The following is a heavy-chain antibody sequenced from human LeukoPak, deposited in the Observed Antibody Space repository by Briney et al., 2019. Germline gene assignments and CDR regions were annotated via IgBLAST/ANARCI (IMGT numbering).Heavy chain of an antibody. CDR2: IRYDGSNK. CDR3: AKDLSTGYGEQMFDY. Sequence: PGGSLRLSCAASGFTSSSYGMHWVRQAPGKGLEWVAFIRYDGSNKYYADSVKGRFTISRDNSKNTLYLQMNSLRAEDTAVYYCAKDLSTGYGEQMFDYWGQGTLVTVSS. D-gene: IGHD3-9*01. V-gene: IGHV3-30*02. J-gene: IGHJ4*02. CDR1: GFTSSSYG.